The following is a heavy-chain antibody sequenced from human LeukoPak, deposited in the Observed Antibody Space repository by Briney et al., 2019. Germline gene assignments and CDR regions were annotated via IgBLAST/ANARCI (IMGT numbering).Heavy chain of an antibody. V-gene: IGHV4-34*01. CDR1: GGAFSNYY. D-gene: IGHD1-7*01. CDR2: INDSGRA. Sequence: SETLSLTCAVYGGAFSNYYWSWIRQPPGKGLELLGEINDSGRANYNPSLMSRVTVSVDTSKNQFSLRLTSVTATDTAVYYCARRWNYGRNYYIDVWGKGATVSVSS. CDR3: ARRWNYGRNYYIDV. J-gene: IGHJ6*03.